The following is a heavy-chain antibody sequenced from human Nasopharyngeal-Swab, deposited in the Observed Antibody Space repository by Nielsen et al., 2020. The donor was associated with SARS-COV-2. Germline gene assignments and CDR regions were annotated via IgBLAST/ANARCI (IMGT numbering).Heavy chain of an antibody. V-gene: IGHV3-30*04. CDR2: ISYDGSNK. D-gene: IGHD4-17*01. CDR1: GFTFSSYA. J-gene: IGHJ4*02. CDR3: ARQTTVTNYFDY. Sequence: GESLKISCAASGFTFSSYAMHWVRQAPGKGLEWVAVISYDGSNKYYADSVKGRFTISRDNSKNTLYLQMNSLRAEDTAVYYCARQTTVTNYFDYWGQGTLVTVSS.